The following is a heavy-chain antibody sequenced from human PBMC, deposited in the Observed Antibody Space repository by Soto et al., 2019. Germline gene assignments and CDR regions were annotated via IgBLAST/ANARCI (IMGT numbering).Heavy chain of an antibody. CDR3: ARGTYYYDSSGYYYSAKGYYFDY. D-gene: IGHD3-22*01. Sequence: KSSETLSLTCAVYGGSFSGYYWSWIRQPPGKGLEWIGEINHSGSTNYNPSLKSRVTISVDTSKNQFSLKLSSVTAADTAVYYCARGTYYYDSSGYYYSAKGYYFDYWGQGTLVTVSS. CDR1: GGSFSGYY. V-gene: IGHV4-34*01. CDR2: INHSGST. J-gene: IGHJ4*02.